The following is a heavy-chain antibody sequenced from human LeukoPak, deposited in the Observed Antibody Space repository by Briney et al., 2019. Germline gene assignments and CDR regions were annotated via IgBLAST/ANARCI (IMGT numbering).Heavy chain of an antibody. CDR1: GFTFDDYA. CDR3: ARDPLSGLGP. V-gene: IGHV3-9*01. J-gene: IGHJ5*02. Sequence: PGGSLRLSCAASGFTFDDYAMHWVRQAPGKGLEWVSGISWNSGSIGYADSVKGRFTISRDNAKNSLYLQMNSLRAEDTAVYYCARDPLSGLGPWGQGTLVTVSS. D-gene: IGHD6-19*01. CDR2: ISWNSGSI.